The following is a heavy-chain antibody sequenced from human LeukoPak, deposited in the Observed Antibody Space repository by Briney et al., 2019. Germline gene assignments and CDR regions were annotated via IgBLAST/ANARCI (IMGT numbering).Heavy chain of an antibody. Sequence: PGGSLRLSCAASGFTFSSYWMTWVRQAPGKGLEWVAKIKQDGSEKYYVDSVKGRLTISRDNAKNSLYLQMNSLGAEDTAVYYCARRGTSSSWAHFDYWGQGTLVTVSS. CDR3: ARRGTSSSWAHFDY. D-gene: IGHD6-13*01. CDR1: GFTFSSYW. J-gene: IGHJ4*02. V-gene: IGHV3-7*05. CDR2: IKQDGSEK.